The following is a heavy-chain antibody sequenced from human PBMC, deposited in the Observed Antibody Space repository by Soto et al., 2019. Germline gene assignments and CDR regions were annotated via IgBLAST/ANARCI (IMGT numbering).Heavy chain of an antibody. D-gene: IGHD3-16*01. J-gene: IGHJ6*02. CDR2: ITGSGTTT. CDR3: GRDWGGPKGRGWYGKEV. CDR1: GFTFSTCA. V-gene: IGHV3-23*01. Sequence: GGSLRLSCPATGFTFSTCAMNWFRQAPGKGLEWVSTITGSGTTTYYADSVKGRFTISRDNFKNTLYLQMNSLRVEDTAVYYCGRDWGGPKGRGWYGKEVWGQGTTVTVSS.